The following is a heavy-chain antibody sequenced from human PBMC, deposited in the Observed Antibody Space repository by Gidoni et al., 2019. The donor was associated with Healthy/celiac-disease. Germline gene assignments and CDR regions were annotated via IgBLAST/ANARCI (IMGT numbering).Heavy chain of an antibody. Sequence: SVKGRFTISRDNSKNTLYLQMNSLRAEDTAVYYCAKFPAARNFVFDYWGQGTLVTVSS. V-gene: IGHV3-23*01. J-gene: IGHJ4*02. CDR3: AKFPAARNFVFDY. D-gene: IGHD6-6*01.